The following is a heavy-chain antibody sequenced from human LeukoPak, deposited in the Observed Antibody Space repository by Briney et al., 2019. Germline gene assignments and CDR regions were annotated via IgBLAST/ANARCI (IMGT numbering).Heavy chain of an antibody. V-gene: IGHV4-34*01. D-gene: IGHD3-3*01. Sequence: SETLSLTCTVSGGSISSYYWSWIRQPPGKGLEWIGEINHSGSTNYNPSLKSRVTISVDTSKNQFSLKLSSVTAADTAVYYCARGRARKKYYDFWSGYYYFDYWGQGTLVTVSS. CDR1: GGSISSYY. CDR2: INHSGST. J-gene: IGHJ4*02. CDR3: ARGRARKKYYDFWSGYYYFDY.